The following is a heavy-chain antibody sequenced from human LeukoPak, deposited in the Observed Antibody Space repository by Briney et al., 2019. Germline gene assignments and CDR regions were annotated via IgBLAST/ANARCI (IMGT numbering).Heavy chain of an antibody. CDR1: GGSVSSGSYY. CDR3: ARGSKAAPGTFDY. CDR2: IYYTGST. V-gene: IGHV4-61*01. J-gene: IGHJ4*02. Sequence: SETLSLTCTVSGGSVSSGSYYWSWIRQPPGKGLEWIGYIYYTGSTDYNPSLKSRVAISVDTSKNQFSLKLSSVTAADTAVYYCARGSKAAPGTFDYWGQGTLVTVSS. D-gene: IGHD6-13*01.